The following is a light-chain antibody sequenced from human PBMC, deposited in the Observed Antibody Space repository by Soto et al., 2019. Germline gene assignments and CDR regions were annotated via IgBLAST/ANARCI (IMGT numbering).Light chain of an antibody. J-gene: IGLJ1*01. V-gene: IGLV1-40*01. CDR3: QSYDSSLSGSKV. CDR1: SSNIGAGYD. CDR2: GNS. Sequence: QSVLTQPPSVSGAPGQRVTISCTGSSSNIGAGYDVHWYQQLPGTAPKLLIYGNSNRPSGVPDRFSGSKSGTSASLAITGLQDENEADYYCQSYDSSLSGSKVFGPGTKLTVL.